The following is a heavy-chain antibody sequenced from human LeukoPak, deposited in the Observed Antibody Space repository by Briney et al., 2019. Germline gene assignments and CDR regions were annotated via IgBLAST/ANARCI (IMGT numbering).Heavy chain of an antibody. V-gene: IGHV4-31*03. CDR3: ASTIFGFPPGGNWFDP. D-gene: IGHD3-3*01. CDR2: IYYSGST. Sequence: SETLSLTCTVSGGSISSGGYYWSWIRQHPGKGLEWIGYIYYSGSTYYNPSLKSRVTISVDTSKNQFSLKLSSVTAADTAVYYCASTIFGFPPGGNWFDPWGQGTLVTVPS. J-gene: IGHJ5*02. CDR1: GGSISSGGYY.